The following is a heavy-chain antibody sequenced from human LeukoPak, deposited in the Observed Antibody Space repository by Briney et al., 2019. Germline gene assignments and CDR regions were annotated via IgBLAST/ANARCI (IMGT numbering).Heavy chain of an antibody. J-gene: IGHJ4*02. CDR1: GYSFTSYC. Sequence: EESLKISCKGSGYSFTSYCNGWGSRMPGKDLPWMGVIYPGDSDTKYSPSFQGQVTISADKSISTAYLQWSSLKASDTALYYGGGGIDFDYWGQGTLV. CDR2: IYPGDSDT. D-gene: IGHD2/OR15-2a*01. V-gene: IGHV5-51*01. CDR3: GGGIDFDY.